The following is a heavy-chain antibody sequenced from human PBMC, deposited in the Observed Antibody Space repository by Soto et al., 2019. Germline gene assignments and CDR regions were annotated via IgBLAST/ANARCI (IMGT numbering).Heavy chain of an antibody. Sequence: EVQLVESGGGLVKPGGSLRLSCAASGFTFSSYSMNWVRQAPGKGLEWVSSISSSSSYIYYADSVKGRFTISRDNAKNTLYPQMTSQRAEHTAVYYCARGAPDNGFDPWGQGTLVTVSS. J-gene: IGHJ5*02. V-gene: IGHV3-21*01. CDR3: ARGAPDNGFDP. CDR2: ISSSSSYI. CDR1: GFTFSSYS.